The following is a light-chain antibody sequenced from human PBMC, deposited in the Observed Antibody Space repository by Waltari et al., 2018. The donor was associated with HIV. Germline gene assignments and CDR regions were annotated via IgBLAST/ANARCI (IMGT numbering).Light chain of an antibody. CDR1: SSDVGAYNY. V-gene: IGLV2-8*01. CDR2: DVT. Sequence: QSALTQPPSASGSPGQSVTISCTGTSSDVGAYNYVSWFQQHPGQAPKLMIYDVTKRPSGVPYRFSESKSGNTAALTVSGLQAEDEADYYCASHAGSKDVFGGGTRLTVL. J-gene: IGLJ2*01. CDR3: ASHAGSKDV.